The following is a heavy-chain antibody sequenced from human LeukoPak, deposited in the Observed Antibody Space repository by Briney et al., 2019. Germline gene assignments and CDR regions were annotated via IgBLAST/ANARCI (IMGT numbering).Heavy chain of an antibody. Sequence: PGWSLRLSCAASGFTVSSNYMSWVRQAPGKGLEWVSVIYSGGSTYYADSVKGRFTISRDNSKNTLYLQMNSLRAEDTAVYYCAREAAAGSEYYFDYWGQGTLVTVSS. CDR3: AREAAAGSEYYFDY. V-gene: IGHV3-66*01. D-gene: IGHD6-13*01. J-gene: IGHJ4*02. CDR2: IYSGGST. CDR1: GFTVSSNY.